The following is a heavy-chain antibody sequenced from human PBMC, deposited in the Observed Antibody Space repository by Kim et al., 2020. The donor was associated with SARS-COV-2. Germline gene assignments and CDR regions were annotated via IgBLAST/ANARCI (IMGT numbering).Heavy chain of an antibody. CDR3: ARLLAAAHFDY. D-gene: IGHD6-13*01. V-gene: IGHV5-51*01. J-gene: IGHJ4*02. CDR2: IYPGDSDT. Sequence: GESLKISCKGSGYSFTSYWIGWVRQMPGKVLEWMGIIYPGDSDTRYSPSFQGPVTISSDKSISTAYLQWSSLKASDTAMYSCARLLAAAHFDYWGQGTLVTVSS. CDR1: GYSFTSYW.